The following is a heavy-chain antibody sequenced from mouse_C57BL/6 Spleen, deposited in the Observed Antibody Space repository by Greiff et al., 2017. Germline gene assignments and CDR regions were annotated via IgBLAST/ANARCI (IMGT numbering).Heavy chain of an antibody. V-gene: IGHV1-72*01. CDR1: GYTFTSYW. D-gene: IGHD2-2*01. CDR2: IDPNSGGT. CDR3: EIDEACLYYGYHYFDY. J-gene: IGHJ2*01. Sequence: QVQLQQPGPELVKPGASVKLSCKASGYTFTSYWMHWVKQRPGRGLEWIGRIDPNSGGTKYNEKFKSKATLTVDKTSSTAYMQHSSLTSEYSAVCYCEIDEACLYYGYHYFDYWGQGTTLTVSS.